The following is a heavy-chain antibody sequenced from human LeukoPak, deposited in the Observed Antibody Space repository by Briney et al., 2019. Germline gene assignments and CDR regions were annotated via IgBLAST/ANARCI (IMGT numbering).Heavy chain of an antibody. Sequence: GGSLRLSCAVSGFPFSDYYMSWIRQAPGKGLECISYISGSGTTIYYADSVRGRFTISRDNAKNSLSLQMNSLRAEDTAVYYCAREGRGYRGLDCWGQGSLVTVSS. CDR2: ISGSGTTI. D-gene: IGHD3-22*01. CDR3: AREGRGYRGLDC. J-gene: IGHJ4*02. V-gene: IGHV3-11*01. CDR1: GFPFSDYY.